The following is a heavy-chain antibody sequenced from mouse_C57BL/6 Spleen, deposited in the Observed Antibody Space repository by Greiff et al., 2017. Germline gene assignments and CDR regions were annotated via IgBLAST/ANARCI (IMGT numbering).Heavy chain of an antibody. CDR3: ARSDYGSRGGNYFDY. V-gene: IGHV1-76*01. D-gene: IGHD1-1*01. CDR1: GYTFTDYY. Sequence: QVQLQQSGAELVRPGASVKLSCKASGYTFTDYYINWVKQRPGQGLEWIARIYPGSGNTYYNEKFKGKATLTAEKSSSTAYMQLSSLTSEDSAVYFCARSDYGSRGGNYFDYWGQGTTLTVSS. J-gene: IGHJ2*01. CDR2: IYPGSGNT.